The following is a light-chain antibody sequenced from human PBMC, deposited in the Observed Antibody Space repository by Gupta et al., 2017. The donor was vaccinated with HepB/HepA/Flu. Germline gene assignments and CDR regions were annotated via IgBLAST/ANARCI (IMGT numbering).Light chain of an antibody. CDR1: QSISSY. CDR2: DAS. Sequence: TQSPATLSLSPGGRATLSCRASQSISSYLAWYQQKPGQAPRLLIYDASNRATGIPARFSGSGSGTDFTLTISSLEPEDFAIYYCQQRSNWPLTFGGGTRVDIK. V-gene: IGKV3-11*01. CDR3: QQRSNWPLT. J-gene: IGKJ4*01.